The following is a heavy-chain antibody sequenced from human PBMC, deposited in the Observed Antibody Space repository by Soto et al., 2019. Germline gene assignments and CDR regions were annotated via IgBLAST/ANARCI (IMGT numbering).Heavy chain of an antibody. CDR3: ARGKWAGAATPIEY. V-gene: IGHV3-53*01. D-gene: IGHD2-15*01. Sequence: EVQLVESGGGLIQPGGSLRLSCAASGFTVRSNYMSWVRQAPGKGLEWVSVIYSGGSTYYADSVKGRFTISRDNSNNTLARQMNSLRAEDTAVYYCARGKWAGAATPIEYWGQETLVTVSP. J-gene: IGHJ4*02. CDR1: GFTVRSNY. CDR2: IYSGGST.